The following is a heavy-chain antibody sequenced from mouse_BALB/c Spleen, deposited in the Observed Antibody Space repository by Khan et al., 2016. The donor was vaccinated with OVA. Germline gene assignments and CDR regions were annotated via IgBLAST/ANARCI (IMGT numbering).Heavy chain of an antibody. CDR3: ARAGGEGGNEGWIAK. CDR2: IIPFTGYT. D-gene: IGHD2-1*01. J-gene: IGHJ3*02. CDR1: AYTFTRYW. V-gene: IGHV1-7*01. Sequence: QVQLQQSGAELAKPGASVKMSCKASAYTFTRYWIHWVKQRPGQGLQWFGYIIPFTGYTDYNQKFKDMATLTADTSSSTAYMHLSRLTSADSAVFKRARAGGEGGNEGWIAKWGEGRLVSV.